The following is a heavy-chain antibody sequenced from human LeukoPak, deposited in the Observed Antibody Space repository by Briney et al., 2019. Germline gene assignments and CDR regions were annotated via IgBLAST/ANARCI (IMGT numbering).Heavy chain of an antibody. CDR3: ARRETYYYDSSGYYLPLNWFAP. V-gene: IGHV4-34*01. CDR2: INHSGST. J-gene: IGHJ5*02. Sequence: SETLSLTCAVYGGSFSGYYWSWIRQPPGKGLEWIGEINHSGSTNYNPCRKSRVTISVDTSKNQFSLKLSSVTAADTGVYYCARRETYYYDSSGYYLPLNWFAPWGQGTLVTVSS. CDR1: GGSFSGYY. D-gene: IGHD3-22*01.